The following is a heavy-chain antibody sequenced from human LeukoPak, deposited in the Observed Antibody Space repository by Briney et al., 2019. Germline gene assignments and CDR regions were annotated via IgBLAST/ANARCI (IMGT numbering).Heavy chain of an antibody. D-gene: IGHD5-12*01. CDR2: INPDTGGT. Sequence: ASVKVSCKASGYTFIGYYIHWVRQAPGQGPEWMGWINPDTGGTNYAHNFQGRVTTTRDTSISTAYMDLNRVTSDDTAVYYCAREIVATTIDYWGQGTLVTVSS. J-gene: IGHJ4*02. V-gene: IGHV1-2*07. CDR1: GYTFIGYY. CDR3: AREIVATTIDY.